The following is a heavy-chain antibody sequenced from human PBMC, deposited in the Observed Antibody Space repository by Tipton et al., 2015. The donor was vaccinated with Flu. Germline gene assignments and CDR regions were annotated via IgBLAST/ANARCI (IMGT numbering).Heavy chain of an antibody. V-gene: IGHV4-4*07. D-gene: IGHD5-24*01. J-gene: IGHJ4*02. CDR1: GDSISSYY. CDR2: IYSSGST. Sequence: TLSLTCTVSGDSISSYYWSWIRQPAGKGLEWIGRIYSSGSTNYNPSLKSRVTMSVDTSKNQFSLKLNSVAAADTAVYYCASGGYNLVYWGQGTLVTVSS. CDR3: ASGGYNLVY.